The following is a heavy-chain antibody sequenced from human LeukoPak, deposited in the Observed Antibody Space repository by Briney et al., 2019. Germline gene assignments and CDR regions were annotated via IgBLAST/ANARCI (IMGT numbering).Heavy chain of an antibody. Sequence: SETLSLTCAVSGYSISSGYYWGWIRQPPGKGLEWIGSIYHTGSTYYNPSLQSRVTISLDSPKNQFSLKLTSVTAADTAVYYCASGGTAVVMALTYYFDTWGQGTPVTASS. D-gene: IGHD3-22*01. J-gene: IGHJ4*02. CDR1: GYSISSGYY. CDR3: ASGGTAVVMALTYYFDT. CDR2: IYHTGST. V-gene: IGHV4-38-2*01.